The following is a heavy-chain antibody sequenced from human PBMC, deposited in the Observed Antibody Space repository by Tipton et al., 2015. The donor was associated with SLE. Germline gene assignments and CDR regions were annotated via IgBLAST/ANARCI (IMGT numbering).Heavy chain of an antibody. Sequence: TLSLTCTVSGGSISSSSYYWGWIRQPPGKGLEWIGSSYYSGSTYYNPSLKSRVTISVDTSKNQFSLKLSSVTAAGTAVYYCARVGYEQWPVWGQGTLVTVSS. CDR1: GGSISSSSYY. CDR2: SYYSGST. CDR3: ARVGYEQWPV. D-gene: IGHD6-19*01. J-gene: IGHJ4*02. V-gene: IGHV4-39*01.